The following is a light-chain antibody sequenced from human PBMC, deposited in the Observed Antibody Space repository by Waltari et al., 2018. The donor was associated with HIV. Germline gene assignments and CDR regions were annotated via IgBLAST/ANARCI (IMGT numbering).Light chain of an antibody. CDR3: QSYDTKTHWV. J-gene: IGLJ3*02. V-gene: IGLV6-57*01. Sequence: NFMLTQPHSVSGSAGKTVTISCTRHSGSIGSHSVQWLPPRPGSSPITLIFEDNQRPSGVSDRFSASIDSSSNSASLTISGLKTEDEGHYYCQSYDTKTHWVFGGGSKLTVL. CDR1: SGSIGSHS. CDR2: EDN.